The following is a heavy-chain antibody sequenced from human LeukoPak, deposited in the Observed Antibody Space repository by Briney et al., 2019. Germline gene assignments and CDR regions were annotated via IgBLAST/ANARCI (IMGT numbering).Heavy chain of an antibody. CDR3: AKDGYYGSGSYSVPPYYFDY. CDR1: GFTFSSHG. D-gene: IGHD3-10*01. CDR2: ISGSGDNT. V-gene: IGHV3-23*01. J-gene: IGHJ4*02. Sequence: GGSLRLSCAASGFTFSSHGMSWVRQAPGKGLEWVSTISGSGDNTYYADSVKGRFTISRDNSKNTLYLQMNSLRAEDTAVYYCAKDGYYGSGSYSVPPYYFDYWGQGTLVTVSS.